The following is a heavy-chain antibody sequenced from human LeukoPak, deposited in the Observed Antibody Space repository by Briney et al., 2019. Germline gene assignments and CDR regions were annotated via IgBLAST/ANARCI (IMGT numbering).Heavy chain of an antibody. V-gene: IGHV1-46*01. CDR1: GYTFTNYY. CDR2: INPSGSST. D-gene: IGHD6-19*01. CDR3: ARDGSDWSKTFDY. Sequence: ASVKVSCKASGYTFTNYYMRWVRQAPGQGLEWMGIINPSGSSTNYAQKFQDRVTMTRDTSTSTVYMELSSLRSEDTAVYYCARDGSDWSKTFDYWGQGTLVTVSS. J-gene: IGHJ4*02.